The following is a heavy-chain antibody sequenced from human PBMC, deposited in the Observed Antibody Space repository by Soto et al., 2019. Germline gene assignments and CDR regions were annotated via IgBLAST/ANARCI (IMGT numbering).Heavy chain of an antibody. Sequence: SETLSLTCTVSGGSISSGDYYWSWIRQPPGKGLEWIGYIYYSGSTYYNPSLKSRVTISVDTSKNQFSLKLSSVTAADTAVYYCAREGGSYSSSSGPDYWGQGTLVTVSS. CDR1: GGSISSGDYY. D-gene: IGHD6-6*01. CDR2: IYYSGST. V-gene: IGHV4-30-4*01. CDR3: AREGGSYSSSSGPDY. J-gene: IGHJ4*02.